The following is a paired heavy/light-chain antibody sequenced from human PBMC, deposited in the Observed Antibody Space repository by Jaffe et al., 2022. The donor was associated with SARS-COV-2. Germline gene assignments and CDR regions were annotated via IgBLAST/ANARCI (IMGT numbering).Heavy chain of an antibody. CDR3: ATPGHLISHALDN. V-gene: IGHV5-51*01. CDR1: GYNFATYW. Sequence: EVQLVQSGAEVKKPGESLKISCKGSGYNFATYWVAWVRQMPGKGLEWMGIIYPGDSDTRYSPSFQGQVTISADKSISTVYLQWSSLKASDTAMYYCATPGHLISHALDNWGQGTMVTVSS. CDR2: IYPGDSDT. J-gene: IGHJ3*02.
Light chain of an antibody. V-gene: IGKV4-1*01. Sequence: DIVLTQSPDSLAVSLGERATINCKSSQSALSSSNNKNHLAWYQQKPGQPPRLLIYWATTRDSGVPDRFSGSGSGTDFTLTISRLQAEDVAVYYCQQYHTTPPYTFGQGTKLEIK. CDR2: WAT. J-gene: IGKJ2*01. CDR1: QSALSSSNNKNH. CDR3: QQYHTTPPYT.